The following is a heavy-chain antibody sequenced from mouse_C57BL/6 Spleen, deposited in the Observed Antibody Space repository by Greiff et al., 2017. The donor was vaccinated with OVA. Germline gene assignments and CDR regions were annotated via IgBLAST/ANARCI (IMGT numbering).Heavy chain of an antibody. CDR3: ARLYYDYDSSWFAY. J-gene: IGHJ3*01. CDR1: GFTFSSYG. D-gene: IGHD2-4*01. Sequence: EVKLQESGGDLVKPGGSLKLSCAASGFTFSSYGMSWVRQTPDKRLAWVATISSGGSYTYYPDSVKGRFTISRDNAKNTLYLQMSSLKSEDTARYYCARLYYDYDSSWFAYWGQGTLVTVSA. V-gene: IGHV5-6*01. CDR2: ISSGGSYT.